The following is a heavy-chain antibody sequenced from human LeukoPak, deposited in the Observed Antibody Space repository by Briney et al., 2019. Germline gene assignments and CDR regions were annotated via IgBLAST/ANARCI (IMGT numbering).Heavy chain of an antibody. D-gene: IGHD3-3*01. V-gene: IGHV3-7*01. CDR3: ARALGLEWLYAPYNWFDP. CDR1: GFTFSSYS. Sequence: GGSLRLSCAASGFTFSSYSMNWVRQAPGKGLEWVANIKQDGSEKYYVDSVKGRFTISRDNAKNSLYLQMNSLRAEDTAVYYCARALGLEWLYAPYNWFDPWGQGTLVTVSS. J-gene: IGHJ5*02. CDR2: IKQDGSEK.